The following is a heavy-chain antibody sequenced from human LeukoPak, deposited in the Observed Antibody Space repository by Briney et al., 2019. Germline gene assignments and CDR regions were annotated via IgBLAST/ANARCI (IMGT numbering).Heavy chain of an antibody. CDR3: AREQWLVPLFDY. V-gene: IGHV1-18*01. CDR2: ISAYNGNT. CDR1: GYNFEILG. J-gene: IGHJ4*02. D-gene: IGHD6-19*01. Sequence: ASVKVSCKASGYNFEILGISWVRQAPGQGLEWMGWISAYNGNTNYAQKLQGRVTMTTDTSTSTAYMELRSLRSDDTAVYYCAREQWLVPLFDYWGQGTLVTVSS.